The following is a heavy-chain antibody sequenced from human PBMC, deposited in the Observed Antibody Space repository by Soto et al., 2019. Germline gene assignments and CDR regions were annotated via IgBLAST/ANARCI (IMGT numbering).Heavy chain of an antibody. D-gene: IGHD3-22*01. CDR3: ASRGQPLLVKNWFAS. Sequence: SETLSLTCTVSGGSIDTSYYWGWFRRPPGKGLEWIGSIYYSGSAYRNPSLKSRLYMSVETSKNQVSLNLRSVTAADTAVYYCASRGQPLLVKNWFASWGPGTLVTVSS. CDR2: IYYSGSA. J-gene: IGHJ5*01. V-gene: IGHV4-39*01. CDR1: GGSIDTSYY.